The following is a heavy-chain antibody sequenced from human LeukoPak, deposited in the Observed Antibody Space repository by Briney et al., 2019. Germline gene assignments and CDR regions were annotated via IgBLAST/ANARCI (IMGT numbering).Heavy chain of an antibody. V-gene: IGHV3-23*01. CDR3: PKGASSTWFDP. D-gene: IGHD4/OR15-4a*01. CDR2: ISASGGST. J-gene: IGHJ5*02. Sequence: GGSLRLSCATSGFTFSSYAMSWVRQAPGKGLEWVSSISASGGSTFYADSVKGRFTISRDNSKNTLFLQMNSLRAEDTAVYYCPKGASSTWFDPWGQGTLVTVSS. CDR1: GFTFSSYA.